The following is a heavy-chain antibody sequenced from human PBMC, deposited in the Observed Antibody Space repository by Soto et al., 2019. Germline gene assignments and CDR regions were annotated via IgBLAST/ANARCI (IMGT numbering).Heavy chain of an antibody. V-gene: IGHV3-21*06. CDR3: ARSSGGSGKLWNYYGMDV. CDR1: GFTFSSYS. CDR2: ISSGSSYI. Sequence: PGGSLRLSCAASGFTFSSYSMNWVRQAPGKGLEWVSSISSGSSYIYYADSVKGRFTISRDNAENSLYLQMNSLRAEDTAVYYCARSSGGSGKLWNYYGMDVWGQGTTVTVSS. J-gene: IGHJ6*02. D-gene: IGHD3-10*01.